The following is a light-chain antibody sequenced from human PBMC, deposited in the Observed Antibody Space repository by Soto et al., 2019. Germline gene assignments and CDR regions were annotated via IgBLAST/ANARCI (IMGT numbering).Light chain of an antibody. CDR2: DAS. CDR1: QSVSSY. V-gene: IGKV3-11*01. Sequence: EIVLTQSPATLSLSPGERATLSCRASQSVSSYLAWYQQKPGQAPRLLIYDASNRATGIPARFSGSGSGTDFTLTIGSLETEDFEVYYCQQRSNWPPLTFGGGTKVEIK. J-gene: IGKJ4*01. CDR3: QQRSNWPPLT.